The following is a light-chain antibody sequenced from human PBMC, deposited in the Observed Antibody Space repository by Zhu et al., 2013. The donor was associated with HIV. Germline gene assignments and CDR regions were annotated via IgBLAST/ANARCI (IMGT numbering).Light chain of an antibody. V-gene: IGKV1-39*01. Sequence: DMQMTQSPSSLSASVGDRVTITCRASQRISNYLNWYQQKPGKAPKLLIYAASTLQSGVPSRFSGSGSGTDFIFTINSLQSEDFATYYCQQYYTDPLTFGGGTKVEIK. J-gene: IGKJ4*01. CDR3: QQYYTDPLT. CDR2: AAS. CDR1: QRISNY.